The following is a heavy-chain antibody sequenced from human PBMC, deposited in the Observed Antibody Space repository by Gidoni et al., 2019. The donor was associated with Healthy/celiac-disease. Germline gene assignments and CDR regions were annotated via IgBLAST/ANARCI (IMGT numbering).Heavy chain of an antibody. V-gene: IGHV3-23*01. D-gene: IGHD6-13*01. CDR1: GFTFSSYA. CDR3: AKDPDIAAAGTFDY. Sequence: VQLLVSRGGLVQPGGSLRLSCAASGFTFSSYARSWVRQAPGKGLEWVSAISGSGGSTYYAGYVKSRFTFSRDNSKNTLYLQMNSLGAEDTAVYYCAKDPDIAAAGTFDYWGQGTLVTVSS. J-gene: IGHJ4*02. CDR2: ISGSGGST.